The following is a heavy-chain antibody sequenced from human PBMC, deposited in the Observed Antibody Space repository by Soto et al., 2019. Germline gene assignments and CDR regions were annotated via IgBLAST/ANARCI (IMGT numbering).Heavy chain of an antibody. CDR1: GGPFSSHT. CDR2: IIPALGTT. J-gene: IGHJ2*01. Sequence: QDQLVQSGAEVKKPGSSVKVSCKAFGGPFSSHTFSWVRQAPGQGLEWMGRIIPALGTTTYAQKFQGRVTMTAAESMPTVYMELNSLRTEDTAVYYCARPDFGDYWYFDLWCRGTLVTVSS. D-gene: IGHD4-17*01. CDR3: ARPDFGDYWYFDL. V-gene: IGHV1-69*08.